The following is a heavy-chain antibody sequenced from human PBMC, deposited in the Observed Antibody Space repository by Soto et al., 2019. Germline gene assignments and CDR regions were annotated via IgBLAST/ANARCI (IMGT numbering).Heavy chain of an antibody. CDR1: GYSFTSYW. CDR2: IDPSDSYT. V-gene: IGHV5-10-1*01. Sequence: GESLKISCKGSGYSFTSYWISWVRQMPGKGLEWMGRIDPSDSYTNYSPSFQGHVTISADKSISTAYLQWSSLKASDTAMYYCARRGNGYYYYYGMDVWGQGTTVTV. D-gene: IGHD4-4*01. J-gene: IGHJ6*02. CDR3: ARRGNGYYYYYGMDV.